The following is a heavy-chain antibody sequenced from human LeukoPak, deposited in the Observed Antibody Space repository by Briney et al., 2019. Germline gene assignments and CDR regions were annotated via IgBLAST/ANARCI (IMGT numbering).Heavy chain of an antibody. J-gene: IGHJ4*02. CDR1: GFTFSSYS. Sequence: PGGSLRLSCAASGFTFSSYSMNWVRQAPGKGLEWVSSISSSSSYIYYADSVKGRFTISRDNAKNSLYLQMNSLRAEDTAVYYCARPTSGSSWDLDYWGQGTLVTVSS. V-gene: IGHV3-21*01. CDR2: ISSSSSYI. D-gene: IGHD6-13*01. CDR3: ARPTSGSSWDLDY.